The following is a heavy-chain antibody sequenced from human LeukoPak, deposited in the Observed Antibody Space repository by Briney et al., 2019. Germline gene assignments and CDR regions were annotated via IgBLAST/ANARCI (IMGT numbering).Heavy chain of an antibody. J-gene: IGHJ4*02. D-gene: IGHD3-10*01. CDR1: GFSFGNYA. CDR3: AKDQGYYGSGSYYDY. V-gene: IGHV3-23*01. Sequence: GGSLRLSCATSGFSFGNYAMNWVRQAPGKGLEWVSGISASGGTTYYADSVRGRFTISRDNSKNTLFLQVNSLRAEDTAIYYCAKDQGYYGSGSYYDYWGQGTLVTVSS. CDR2: ISASGGTT.